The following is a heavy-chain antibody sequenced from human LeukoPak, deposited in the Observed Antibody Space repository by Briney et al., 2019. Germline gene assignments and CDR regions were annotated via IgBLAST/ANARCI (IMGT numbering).Heavy chain of an antibody. V-gene: IGHV4-34*01. J-gene: IGHJ4*02. CDR3: ARSQSGWFDY. CDR2: INHSGST. CDR1: GGSLSGYY. Sequence: SETLSLTCAVYGGSLSGYYWSWIRQPPGKGLEWIGEINHSGSTNYNPSLKSRVTISVDTSKNQFSLKLSSVTAADTAVYYCARSQSGWFDYWGQGTLVTVSS. D-gene: IGHD6-19*01.